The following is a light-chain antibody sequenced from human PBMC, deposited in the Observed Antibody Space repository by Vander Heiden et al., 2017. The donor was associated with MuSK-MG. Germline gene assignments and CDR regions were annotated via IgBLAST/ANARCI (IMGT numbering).Light chain of an antibody. CDR2: GVS. CDR3: QQEGNSPLT. CDR1: QSVSSGY. V-gene: IGKV3-20*01. Sequence: EIVLTQSPGTLSLSPGERATLSCRASQSVSSGYLAWYQQKPGQAPRLLIYGVSTRATGIPDRFSGSGSGTDFTLTISRLEPEDFEVYYCQQEGNSPLTFGGRTKVEIK. J-gene: IGKJ4*01.